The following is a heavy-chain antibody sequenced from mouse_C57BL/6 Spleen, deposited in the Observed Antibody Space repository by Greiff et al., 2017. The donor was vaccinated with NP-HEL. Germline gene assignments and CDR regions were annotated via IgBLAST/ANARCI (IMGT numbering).Heavy chain of an antibody. CDR1: GYTFTDYY. J-gene: IGHJ4*01. V-gene: IGHV1-26*01. Sequence: EVQLHQSGPELVKPGASVKISCKASGYTFTDYYMNWVKQSHGKSLEWIGDINPNNGGTSYNQKFKGKATLTVDKSSSTAYMELRSLTSEDSAVYYCARRSYSYAMDYWGQGTSVTVSS. CDR3: ARRSYSYAMDY. D-gene: IGHD2-10*01. CDR2: INPNNGGT.